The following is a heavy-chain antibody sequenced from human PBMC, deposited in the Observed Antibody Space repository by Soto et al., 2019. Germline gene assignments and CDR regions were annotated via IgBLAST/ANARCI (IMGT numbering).Heavy chain of an antibody. CDR2: FDPEDGET. J-gene: IGHJ4*02. V-gene: IGHV1-24*01. CDR1: GYTLTELS. D-gene: IGHD3-3*01. Sequence: ASVKVSCKVSGYTLTELSMHWVRQAPGKGLEWMGGFDPEDGETIYAQKFQGRVTMTEDTSTDTAYMELSSLRSEDTAVYYCATPRFLEWFAPFDYWGQGTLVTVSS. CDR3: ATPRFLEWFAPFDY.